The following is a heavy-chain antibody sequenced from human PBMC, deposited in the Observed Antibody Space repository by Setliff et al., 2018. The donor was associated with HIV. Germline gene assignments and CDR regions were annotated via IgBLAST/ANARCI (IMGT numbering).Heavy chain of an antibody. CDR1: GVSMTSNY. J-gene: IGHJ4*02. CDR2: VHYSGNT. Sequence: SETLSLTCSVSGVSMTSNYWTWIRQSPGKGLEWIGYVHYSGNTRYNPSLKSRVTISVGTSKNKFSLKLSSVTAADTAVYYCASEKVAWTVSDSFFEFWGQGVPVTVSS. V-gene: IGHV4-59*01. CDR3: ASEKVAWTVSDSFFEF. D-gene: IGHD2-15*01.